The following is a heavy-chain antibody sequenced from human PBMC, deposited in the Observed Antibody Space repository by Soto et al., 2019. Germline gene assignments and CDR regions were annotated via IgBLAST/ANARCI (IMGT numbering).Heavy chain of an antibody. CDR3: AKATATGGGAFDI. J-gene: IGHJ3*02. CDR1: GFICSSYD. D-gene: IGHD2-8*02. Sequence: GGSLRLSCAASGFICSSYDMSWVRQAPGKGLEWVSTILVDGRTFYVDSVKGRFTISRDSSQNTVYLQMNSLTAGDTALYYCAKATATGGGAFDICGQGTMVTVS. V-gene: IGHV3-23*01. CDR2: ILVDGRT.